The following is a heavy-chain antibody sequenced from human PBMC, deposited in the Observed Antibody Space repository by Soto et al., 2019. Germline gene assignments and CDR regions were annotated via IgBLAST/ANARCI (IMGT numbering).Heavy chain of an antibody. V-gene: IGHV3-23*01. Sequence: EVRLLESGGGFIQPGGSLKISCATSGFTFYNYALGWVRQAPGKGLEWVSGITGSGASTYYADSVKGRFTISRDNSKNTLYLQMSSLRAEDTAVYYCAKHPKEGLRWATPRYFDSWGQGTLVTVSS. J-gene: IGHJ4*02. CDR2: ITGSGAST. CDR1: GFTFYNYA. CDR3: AKHPKEGLRWATPRYFDS. D-gene: IGHD4-17*01.